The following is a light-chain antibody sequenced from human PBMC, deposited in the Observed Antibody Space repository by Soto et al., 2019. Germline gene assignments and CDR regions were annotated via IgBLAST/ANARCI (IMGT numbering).Light chain of an antibody. J-gene: IGKJ2*01. CDR2: GAS. CDR3: QHYNNGPRYT. Sequence: EIVLTQSPGTLSLSPGERATLSCRASQSVSSHLAWYQQKPGQAPRLLIYGASTRATGIPDRFSGSGSGTEFTLTISSLQSEDFAVYYCQHYNNGPRYTFGQGTKLEIK. V-gene: IGKV3-15*01. CDR1: QSVSSH.